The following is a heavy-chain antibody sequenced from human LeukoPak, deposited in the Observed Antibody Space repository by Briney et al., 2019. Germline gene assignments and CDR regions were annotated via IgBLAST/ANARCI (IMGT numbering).Heavy chain of an antibody. D-gene: IGHD1-1*01. CDR2: IRSKANSYAT. V-gene: IGHV3-73*01. CDR1: GFTFSGSA. CDR3: TRPGGTWNDLANWFDP. J-gene: IGHJ5*02. Sequence: GGSLKLSCAASGFTFSGSAMHWVRQASGKGLEWVGRIRSKANSYATAYAASVKGRFTISRDDSKNTAYLQMNSLKTEDTAVYYCTRPGGTWNDLANWFDPWGQGTLVTVSS.